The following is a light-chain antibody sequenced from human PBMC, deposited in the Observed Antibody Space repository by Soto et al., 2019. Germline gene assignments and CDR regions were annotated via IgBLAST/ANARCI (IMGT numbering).Light chain of an antibody. CDR1: QNVDKF. CDR2: DSS. V-gene: IGKV3-11*01. J-gene: IGKJ5*01. Sequence: EIALTQSPPALSLSQGETATLSCSTSQNVDKFLAWYQQRPGQPPRLLIFDSSNRATGVPVRFSGSGSGTVFTLTIGSLEPEDSAVYYCQQRKNWPPITFGQGTRLEIK. CDR3: QQRKNWPPIT.